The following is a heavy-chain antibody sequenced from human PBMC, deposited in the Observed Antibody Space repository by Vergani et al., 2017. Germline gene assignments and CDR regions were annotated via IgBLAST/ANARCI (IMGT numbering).Heavy chain of an antibody. CDR3: VRHPPIQLWTMIDP. V-gene: IGHV4-34*02. CDR2: INHSGSI. Sequence: QVQLQQWGAGLLKPSETLSLKCAVYGESFTNYYWSWIRQPPGKGLEWIGEINHSGSINYSPSLKSGVSISIDTSKKQFSLIVSSVTAADTAVYYCVRHPPIQLWTMIDPWGRGTLVTVSS. J-gene: IGHJ5*02. D-gene: IGHD3-10*01. CDR1: GESFTNYY.